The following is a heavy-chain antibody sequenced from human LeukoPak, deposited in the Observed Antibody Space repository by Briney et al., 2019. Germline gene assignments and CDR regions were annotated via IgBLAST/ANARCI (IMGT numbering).Heavy chain of an antibody. Sequence: PGRSLRLSCAASGFTFSSYGMHWVRQAPGKGLEWVAVISYDGSNKYYADSVKGRFTISRDNSKNTLYLQMNSLRAEDTAVYYCAKAGNYGDSAHLNSPWWHEGPPYWGQGTLVTVSS. CDR2: ISYDGSNK. D-gene: IGHD4-17*01. CDR1: GFTFSSYG. J-gene: IGHJ4*02. V-gene: IGHV3-30*18. CDR3: AKAGNYGDSAHLNSPWWHEGPPY.